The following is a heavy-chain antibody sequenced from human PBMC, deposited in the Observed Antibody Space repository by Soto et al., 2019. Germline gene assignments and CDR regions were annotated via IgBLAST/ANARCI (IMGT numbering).Heavy chain of an antibody. Sequence: QVQLQESGPGLVKPSQTLSLTCTVSGGSISSGDYYWSWIRQPPGKGLEWIGYIYYSGSTYYNPSLTSRVTISVATSENQFSLKLSSVTAADTAVYYCARVGGFGATTIDYWGQGTLVTVSS. CDR3: ARVGGFGATTIDY. J-gene: IGHJ4*02. D-gene: IGHD3-10*01. V-gene: IGHV4-30-4*01. CDR2: IYYSGST. CDR1: GGSISSGDYY.